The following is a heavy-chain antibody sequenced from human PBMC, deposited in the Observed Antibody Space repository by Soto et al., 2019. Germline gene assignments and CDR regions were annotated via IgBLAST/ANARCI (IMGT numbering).Heavy chain of an antibody. V-gene: IGHV1-8*01. D-gene: IGHD1-26*01. CDR2: MNPNSGNT. J-gene: IGHJ4*02. CDR3: AIIHRGSYYAFDY. Sequence: QVQLVQSGAEVKKPGASVKVSCKASGYTFTSYDINWVRQATGQGLEWMGWMNPNSGNTGYAQKFQGRVTMTRNTSIGTAYMELSRLRSEDTAVYYCAIIHRGSYYAFDYWGQGTLVTVSS. CDR1: GYTFTSYD.